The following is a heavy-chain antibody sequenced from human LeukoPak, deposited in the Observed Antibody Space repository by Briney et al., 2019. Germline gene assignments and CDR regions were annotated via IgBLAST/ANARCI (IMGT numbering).Heavy chain of an antibody. Sequence: GRSLRLSCAASGFSFSDYSMHWVRQAPGKGLEWVAIISYDGSNERYADSVKGRFTISRDNSKNTLYLQMNSLRAEDTAVYYCAKEGTNRKRYSSSWYYFDYWGQGTLVTVSS. CDR2: ISYDGSNE. CDR3: AKEGTNRKRYSSSWYYFDY. CDR1: GFSFSDYS. D-gene: IGHD6-13*01. V-gene: IGHV3-30-3*01. J-gene: IGHJ4*02.